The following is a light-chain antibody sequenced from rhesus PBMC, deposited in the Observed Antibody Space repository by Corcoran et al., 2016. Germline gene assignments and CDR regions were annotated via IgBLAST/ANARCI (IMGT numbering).Light chain of an antibody. CDR1: QGISNN. J-gene: IGKJ2*01. Sequence: DIQMTQSPSSLSASVGDTVTITCRASQGISNNLAWYQQKPGKVPKLLIYYASTLQSGVPLRFRGIGSGTDFTLTISSLQPEDFATYYCQHGYGTPYSFGQGTKMEIK. CDR3: QHGYGTPYS. V-gene: IGKV1S15*01. CDR2: YAS.